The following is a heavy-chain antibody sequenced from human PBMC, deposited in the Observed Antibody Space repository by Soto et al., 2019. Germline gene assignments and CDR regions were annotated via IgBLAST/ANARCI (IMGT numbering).Heavy chain of an antibody. J-gene: IGHJ3*02. D-gene: IGHD3-10*01. CDR2: ISGSGGST. CDR3: AKGLLLWFGELLGDAFDI. CDR1: GFTFSSYA. V-gene: IGHV3-23*01. Sequence: EVQLLESGGGLVQPGGSLRLSCAASGFTFSSYAMSWVRQAPGKGLEWVSAISGSGGSTYYADSVKGRFTISRDNSNNTLYLQMNSLRAEDTAVYYCAKGLLLWFGELLGDAFDIWGQGTMVTVSS.